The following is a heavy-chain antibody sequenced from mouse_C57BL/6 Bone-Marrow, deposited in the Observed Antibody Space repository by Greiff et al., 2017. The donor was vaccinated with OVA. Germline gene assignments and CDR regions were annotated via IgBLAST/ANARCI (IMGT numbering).Heavy chain of an antibody. CDR3: ARLLWDY. Sequence: EVQLQQPGPELVKPGASVKLPCKASGYTFTDYNMDWVKQSHGQSLEWIGDINPNNGGTIYNQKFKGKATLTVDKSSSTAYMELRSLTSEDTAVYYCARLLWDYWGQGTSVTVSS. V-gene: IGHV1-18*01. CDR1: GYTFTDYN. J-gene: IGHJ4*01. CDR2: INPNNGGT. D-gene: IGHD1-1*01.